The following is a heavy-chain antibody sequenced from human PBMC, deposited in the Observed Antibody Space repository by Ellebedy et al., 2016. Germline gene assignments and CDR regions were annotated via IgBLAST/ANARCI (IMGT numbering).Heavy chain of an antibody. CDR3: ARWDTDTPMGIDAFDM. Sequence: GESLKISXAASGFTISSYSMTWVRQTPGKGLEWVSSISFNSSYIYYAPSVKGRFTISRDNAENSLYLQMNSLRAEDSALYYCARWDTDTPMGIDAFDMWGQGTLVTVSS. J-gene: IGHJ3*02. CDR1: GFTISSYS. CDR2: ISFNSSYI. D-gene: IGHD5-18*01. V-gene: IGHV3-21*01.